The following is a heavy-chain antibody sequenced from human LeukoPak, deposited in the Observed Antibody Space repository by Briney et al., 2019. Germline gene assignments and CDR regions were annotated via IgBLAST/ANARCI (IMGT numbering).Heavy chain of an antibody. CDR1: GGSFSGYY. Sequence: SETLSLTCAVYGGSFSGYYWSWIRQPPGKGLEWIGYIYYSGSTNYNPSLKSRVTISVDTSKNQFSLKLSSVTAADTAVYYCARVSSGWGYFDYWGQGTLVTVSS. J-gene: IGHJ4*02. CDR3: ARVSSGWGYFDY. V-gene: IGHV4-59*01. CDR2: IYYSGST. D-gene: IGHD6-19*01.